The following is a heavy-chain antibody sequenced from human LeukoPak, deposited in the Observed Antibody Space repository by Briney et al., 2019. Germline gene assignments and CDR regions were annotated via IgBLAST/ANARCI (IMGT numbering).Heavy chain of an antibody. V-gene: IGHV4-34*01. J-gene: IGHJ6*02. CDR2: INHSGIN. D-gene: IGHD2-21*01. Sequence: SETLSLTCAFYGGSFSGYSLTWIRQPPGKGLEWIGEINHSGINHFNPSLKSRVTISADTSKKQVFLNLSAVTAADTAVYYCAKKKVDVVGNQYYYYYGLDVWGQGTTVTVSS. CDR1: GGSFSGYS. CDR3: AKKKVDVVGNQYYYYYGLDV.